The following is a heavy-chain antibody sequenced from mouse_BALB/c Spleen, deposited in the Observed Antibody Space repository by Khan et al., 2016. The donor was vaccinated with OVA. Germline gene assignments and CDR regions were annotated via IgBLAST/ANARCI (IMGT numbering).Heavy chain of an antibody. CDR3: ATTRFYYRYSVFAY. J-gene: IGHJ2*01. CDR1: GYSITSDYA. V-gene: IGHV3-2*02. D-gene: IGHD2-14*01. Sequence: EVQLVESGPGLVKPSQSLSLTCTVTGYSITSDYAWIWIRQFPGNKLEWMGYISYSGTTSFNPSLKSRISITRDTSKNQFFLQLISVTTDDSATYFCATTRFYYRYSVFAYWGQGTTLTVSS. CDR2: ISYSGTT.